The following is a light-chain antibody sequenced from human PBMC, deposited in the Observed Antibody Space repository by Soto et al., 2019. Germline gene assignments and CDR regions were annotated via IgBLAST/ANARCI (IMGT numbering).Light chain of an antibody. CDR1: QSISIW. J-gene: IGKJ1*01. CDR2: KAS. V-gene: IGKV1-5*03. CDR3: QQYNSDST. Sequence: IQMTQSPSTLSASVGDRVTITCRASQSISIWLAWYQQKPGKAPKLLIYKASSLESEVPSRFSGSGSGTEFTLTINSLQPDDSGTYYCQQYNSDSTFGQGTKVEIK.